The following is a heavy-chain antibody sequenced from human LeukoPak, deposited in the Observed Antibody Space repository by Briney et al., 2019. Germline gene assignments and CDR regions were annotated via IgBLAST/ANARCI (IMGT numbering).Heavy chain of an antibody. CDR1: GITVSRDS. J-gene: IGHJ4*02. CDR3: AFEAASLPSSFDS. D-gene: IGHD2-15*01. Sequence: GGSLRLPCAVSGITVSRDSMNWVRQAPGKGLEWVSSISRSSSYTYYADSVKGRFTISRDNAKNSPYLQMNSLRVEDTAVYYCAFEAASLPSSFDSWGQGTLVTVSS. CDR2: ISRSSSYT. V-gene: IGHV3-21*01.